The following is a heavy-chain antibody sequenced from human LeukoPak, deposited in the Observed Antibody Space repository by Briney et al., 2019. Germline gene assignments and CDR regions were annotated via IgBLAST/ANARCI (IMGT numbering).Heavy chain of an antibody. CDR1: GYTFTGYY. CDR3: ATVDTAMVTVADY. CDR2: INPNSGGT. D-gene: IGHD5-18*01. V-gene: IGHV1-2*02. Sequence: GASVKVSCKASGYTFTGYYMHWVRQAPGQGLEWMGWINPNSGGTNYAQKFQGRVTITADKSTSTAYMELSSLRSEDTAVYYCATVDTAMVTVADYWGQGTLVTVSS. J-gene: IGHJ4*02.